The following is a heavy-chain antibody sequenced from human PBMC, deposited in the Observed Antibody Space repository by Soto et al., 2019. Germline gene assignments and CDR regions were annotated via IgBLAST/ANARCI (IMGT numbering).Heavy chain of an antibody. CDR3: ARGLIYDSSGYYFDY. CDR2: INPSGGST. J-gene: IGHJ4*02. CDR1: GYTFTIYY. Sequence: GASVKVSCKESGYTFTIYYMHWVRQAPGQGLEWMGIINPSGGSTRYAQKFQGRVTMTRDASTSTVYMELSSLRSEDTAVYYCARGLIYDSSGYYFDYWGQGTLVTVS. D-gene: IGHD3-22*01. V-gene: IGHV1-46*01.